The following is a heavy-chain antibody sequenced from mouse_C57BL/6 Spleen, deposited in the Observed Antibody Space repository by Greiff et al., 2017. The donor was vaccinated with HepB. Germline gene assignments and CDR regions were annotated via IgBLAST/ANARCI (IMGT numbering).Heavy chain of an antibody. Sequence: QVQLQQPGAELVKPGASVKLSCKASGYTFTSYWMHWVKQRPGQGLEWIGMIHPNSGSTNYNEKFKSKATLTVDKSSSTAYMQLSSLTSEDSAVYYCARSPFTTVVPHYFDYWGQGTTLTVSS. D-gene: IGHD1-1*01. CDR3: ARSPFTTVVPHYFDY. V-gene: IGHV1-64*01. J-gene: IGHJ2*01. CDR2: IHPNSGST. CDR1: GYTFTSYW.